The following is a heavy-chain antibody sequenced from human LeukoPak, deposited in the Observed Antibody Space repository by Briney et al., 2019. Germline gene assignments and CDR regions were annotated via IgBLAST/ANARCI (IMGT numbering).Heavy chain of an antibody. Sequence: GGSLRLSCAASGFDFGSYWMSWVRQAPGKGLEWVANINQDGTVKHYLDSVSGRLTISRDNAKNSLYLQVDSLRVEDTAVYYCAKVPGVATIRYFDYWGQGTLVTVSS. CDR2: INQDGTVK. V-gene: IGHV3-7*03. J-gene: IGHJ4*02. CDR3: AKVPGVATIRYFDY. CDR1: GFDFGSYW. D-gene: IGHD5-12*01.